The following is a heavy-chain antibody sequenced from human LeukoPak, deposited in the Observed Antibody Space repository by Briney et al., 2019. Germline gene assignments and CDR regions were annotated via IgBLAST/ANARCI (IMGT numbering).Heavy chain of an antibody. CDR3: ARDPSPDSSGFRAEYFQH. J-gene: IGHJ1*01. Sequence: GASVKVSCKASGYTFTSYYMRWVRQAPGQGLEWMGIINPSGGSTSYAQKFQGRVTMTRDTSTSTVYMELSSLRSEDTAVYYCARDPSPDSSGFRAEYFQHWGQGTLVTVSS. CDR2: INPSGGST. V-gene: IGHV1-46*01. CDR1: GYTFTSYY. D-gene: IGHD3-22*01.